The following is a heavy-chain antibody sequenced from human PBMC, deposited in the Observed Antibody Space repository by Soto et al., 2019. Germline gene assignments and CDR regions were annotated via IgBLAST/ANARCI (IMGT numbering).Heavy chain of an antibody. D-gene: IGHD6-6*01. CDR2: IYYSGST. V-gene: IGHV4-59*08. CDR1: GGSISSYY. J-gene: IGHJ4*02. CDR3: ARHVGGIAARLYYFDY. Sequence: QVQLQESGPGLVKPSETLSLTCTVSGGSISSYYWSWIRQPPGKGLEWIGYIYYSGSTNYNPSLKSRVTISVDTSKNQFSLKLSSVTAADTAVYYCARHVGGIAARLYYFDYWGQGTLVTVSS.